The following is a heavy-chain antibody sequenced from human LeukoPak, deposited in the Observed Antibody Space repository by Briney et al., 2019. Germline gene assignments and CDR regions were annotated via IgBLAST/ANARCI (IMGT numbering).Heavy chain of an antibody. CDR1: GFTFSSYA. V-gene: IGHV3-23*01. CDR2: ISGSGGST. CDR3: AKDPNFDWLSQRVGY. J-gene: IGHJ4*02. D-gene: IGHD3-9*01. Sequence: GGSLRLSCAASGFTFSSYAMSWVRQAPGKGLEWVSAISGSGGSTYYADSVKGRFTISRDNSKNTLYLQMNSLRAEDTAVYYCAKDPNFDWLSQRVGYWGQATLVTVSS.